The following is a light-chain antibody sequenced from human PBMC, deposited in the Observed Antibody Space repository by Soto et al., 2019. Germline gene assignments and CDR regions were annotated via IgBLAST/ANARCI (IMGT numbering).Light chain of an antibody. J-gene: IGKJ4*01. CDR2: DTS. V-gene: IGKV3-15*01. Sequence: VMRQSPATLPVSPGEGATLSCRASQGIGDTLAWYQHKPGQTPRLLIYDTSTRATGVPTRFSGSRSGAEFTLTINSLQSEDFEVYYCQPYNTWPLTFGAGTKVDI. CDR3: QPYNTWPLT. CDR1: QGIGDT.